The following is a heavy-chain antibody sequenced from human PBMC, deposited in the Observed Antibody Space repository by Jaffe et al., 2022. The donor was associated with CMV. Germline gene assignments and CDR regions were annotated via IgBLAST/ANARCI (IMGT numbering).Heavy chain of an antibody. CDR2: ISYRGST. CDR1: GVSISTPHW. Sequence: QVQLQESGPGLVKPSGTLSLTCTVTGVSISTPHWWSWVRQPPGKGLEWIGEISYRGSTNYNSSLKSRLTMSIDESKNQFYLKLTSVSAADTAEYYCVRNSEDKSGGKCCWFDPWGQGTLVTVAS. CDR3: VRNSEDKSGGKCCWFDP. D-gene: IGHD2-8*01. J-gene: IGHJ5*02. V-gene: IGHV4-4*02.